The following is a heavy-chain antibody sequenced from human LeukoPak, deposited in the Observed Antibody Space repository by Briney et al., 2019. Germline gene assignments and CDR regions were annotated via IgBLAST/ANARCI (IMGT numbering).Heavy chain of an antibody. D-gene: IGHD3-9*01. Sequence: PSQTLSLTCTVSGGSISSGSYYWSWIRQPAGKGLEWIGRIYTSGSTNYNPSLKSRVTISVDTSKNQFSLKLSSVTAADTAVYYCARDSGYYDILTGYSHWFDPWGQGTLVAVSS. CDR2: IYTSGST. V-gene: IGHV4-61*02. CDR3: ARDSGYYDILTGYSHWFDP. CDR1: GGSISSGSYY. J-gene: IGHJ5*02.